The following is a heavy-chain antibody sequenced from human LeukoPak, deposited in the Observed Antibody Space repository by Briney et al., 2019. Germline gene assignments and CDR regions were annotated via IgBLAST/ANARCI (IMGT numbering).Heavy chain of an antibody. CDR1: GFTLSRYD. CDR2: IGIAGDT. V-gene: IGHV3-13*01. Sequence: AGGSLRLSCAASGFTLSRYDMHWVRQATGKTLEWVSTIGIAGDTYYPGSVKGRLTISRENAKNSLYLQMNSLRAGDTAVCYCARGRMDAFDIWGQGTMVTVSS. J-gene: IGHJ3*02. CDR3: ARGRMDAFDI.